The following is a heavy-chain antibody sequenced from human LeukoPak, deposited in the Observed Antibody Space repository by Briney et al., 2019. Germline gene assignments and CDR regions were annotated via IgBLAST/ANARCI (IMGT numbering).Heavy chain of an antibody. CDR3: ARDIEGDTEAFDI. D-gene: IGHD1-26*01. Sequence: PGGSLRLSCAASGFTFSSYAMHWVRQAPGKGLEWVAVISYDGSNKYYADSVKGRFTISRDNSKNTLYLQMNSLRAEDTAVYYCARDIEGDTEAFDIWGQGTMVTVSS. J-gene: IGHJ3*02. CDR2: ISYDGSNK. V-gene: IGHV3-30-3*01. CDR1: GFTFSSYA.